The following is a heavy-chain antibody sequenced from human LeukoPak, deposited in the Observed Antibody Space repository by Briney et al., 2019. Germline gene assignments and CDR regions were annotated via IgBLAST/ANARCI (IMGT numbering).Heavy chain of an antibody. CDR2: IIPIFGTA. CDR1: GGTFSSYA. V-gene: IGHV1-69*05. J-gene: IGHJ6*03. Sequence: SVKVSCKASGGTFSSYAISWVRQAPGQGLEWMGGIIPIFGTANYAQKFQGRVTITTDESTSTAYMELSSLRSEDTAVYYCARTKDDILTGFGSLYYYYYMDVWGKGTTVTVSS. D-gene: IGHD3-9*01. CDR3: ARTKDDILTGFGSLYYYYYMDV.